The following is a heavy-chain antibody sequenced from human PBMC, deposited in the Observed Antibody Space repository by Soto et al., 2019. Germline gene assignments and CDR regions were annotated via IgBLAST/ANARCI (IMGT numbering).Heavy chain of an antibody. J-gene: IGHJ3*02. CDR1: GGSFSGDN. CDR2: INHSGST. D-gene: IGHD6-19*01. CDR3: ARTGYSSGWYKAAFDI. Sequence: SETLSLTCAVYGGSFSGDNLSWSRQPQGKGLEWIGEINHSGSTNYNPSLKSRITISVDTPKNQFSLKLSSVTAADTAVYYCARTGYSSGWYKAAFDIWGQGTMVTVSS. V-gene: IGHV4-34*01.